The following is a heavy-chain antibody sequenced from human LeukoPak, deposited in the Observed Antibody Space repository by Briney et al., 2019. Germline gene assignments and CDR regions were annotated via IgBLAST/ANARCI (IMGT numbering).Heavy chain of an antibody. V-gene: IGHV3-23*01. D-gene: IGHD5-18*01. CDR1: GFTFNTYD. CDR3: AKAKDTAMAEYYFDY. J-gene: IGHJ4*02. Sequence: GGSLRLSCAASGFTFNTYDMNWVRQAPGKGLEWVSSISGSGGITYSADSVKGRFTISRDNTKNTLYLQLNSLRADDTAVYYCAKAKDTAMAEYYFDYWGQGTLVTVSS. CDR2: ISGSGGIT.